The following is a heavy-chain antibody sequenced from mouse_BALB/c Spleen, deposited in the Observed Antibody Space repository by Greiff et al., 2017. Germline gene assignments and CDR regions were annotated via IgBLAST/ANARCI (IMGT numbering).Heavy chain of an antibody. CDR1: GFNIKDYY. V-gene: IGHV14-4*02. J-gene: IGHJ3*01. CDR2: IDPENGDT. Sequence: EVKLMESGAELVRSGASVKLSCTASGFNIKDYYMHWVKQRPEQGLEWIGWIDPENGDTEYAPKFQGKATMTADTSSNTAYLQLSSLTSEDTAVYYCNPIIKGFAYWGQGTLVTVSA. D-gene: IGHD1-1*01. CDR3: NPIIKGFAY.